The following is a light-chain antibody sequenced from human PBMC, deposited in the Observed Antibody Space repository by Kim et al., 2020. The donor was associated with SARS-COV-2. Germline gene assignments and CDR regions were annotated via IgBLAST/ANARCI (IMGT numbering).Light chain of an antibody. J-gene: IGKJ4*01. CDR1: QKVFTNSTQNNY. CDR3: QQYHTIPLT. CDR2: WGS. Sequence: AHNNWKASQKVFTNSTQNNYLTWEQQKPRQPPKHLIYWGSSRDSGGPEPFSGNGSGTDFTLTIDSLQAEDVAVYYCQQYHTIPLTFGRGTKVDIK. V-gene: IGKV4-1*01.